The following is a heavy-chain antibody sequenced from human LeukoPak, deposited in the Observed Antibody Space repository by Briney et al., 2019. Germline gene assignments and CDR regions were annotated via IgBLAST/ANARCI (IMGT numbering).Heavy chain of an antibody. V-gene: IGHV3-20*04. J-gene: IGHJ5*02. CDR2: INWNGGST. Sequence: SGGSLRLSCAASGFTFDDYGMSWVRQAPGKGLEWVSGINWNGGSTGYADSVKGRFTISRDNAKNSLYLQMNSLRAEDTAVYYCARGGITTVTDWFDPWGQGTLVTVSS. D-gene: IGHD4-17*01. CDR3: ARGGITTVTDWFDP. CDR1: GFTFDDYG.